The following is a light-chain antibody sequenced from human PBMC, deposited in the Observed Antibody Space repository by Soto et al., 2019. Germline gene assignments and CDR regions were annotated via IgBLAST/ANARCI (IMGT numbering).Light chain of an antibody. Sequence: EIVLTQSPATLSLSPGERATLSCRASQSVSSYLAWYQQKPGQAPRLLIYDASNRATGIPARFSGSGSGTDFTLTISSLEPEDFALYYCQQRSNWSPWTFGQGTKVEIK. CDR2: DAS. CDR3: QQRSNWSPWT. CDR1: QSVSSY. J-gene: IGKJ1*01. V-gene: IGKV3-11*01.